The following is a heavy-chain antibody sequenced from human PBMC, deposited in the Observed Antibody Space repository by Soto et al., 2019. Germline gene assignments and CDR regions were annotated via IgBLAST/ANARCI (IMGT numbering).Heavy chain of an antibody. CDR3: AKGRGGSGSLTPRVDF. CDR1: GFTFNTYA. D-gene: IGHD3-10*01. CDR2: VSGGGDTT. J-gene: IGHJ4*02. Sequence: EVQLLESGGGLVQPGGSLRLSCAASGFTFNTYAMTWVRQAPGKGLEWVSAVSGGGDTTSYADSVKGRFTVSRDGSKNPLYLQTSRLRAEDTALYYCAKGRGGSGSLTPRVDFWGQGTLVTVSS. V-gene: IGHV3-23*01.